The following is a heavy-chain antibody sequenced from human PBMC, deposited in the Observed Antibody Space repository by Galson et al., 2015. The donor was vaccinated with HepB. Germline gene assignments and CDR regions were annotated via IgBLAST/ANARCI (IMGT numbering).Heavy chain of an antibody. J-gene: IGHJ4*02. Sequence: SVKVSCKASGYTFTSYAMHWVRQAPGQRLEWMGWINAGNGNTKYSQKFQGRVTITRDTSASTAYMELSSLRSEDTAVYYCARGSRVLLWFGELFPPDYWGQGTLVTVSS. CDR2: INAGNGNT. CDR1: GYTFTSYA. CDR3: ARGSRVLLWFGELFPPDY. V-gene: IGHV1-3*01. D-gene: IGHD3-10*01.